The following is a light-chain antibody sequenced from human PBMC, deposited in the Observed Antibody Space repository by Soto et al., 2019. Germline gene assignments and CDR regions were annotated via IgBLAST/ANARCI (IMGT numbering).Light chain of an antibody. CDR3: CSYAGSGTPYV. CDR1: SSDVGSYNL. V-gene: IGLV2-23*02. Sequence: QSVLTQPASVSGSPGQSITISCTGTSSDVGSYNLVSWYQHHPGKAPKLMIYVVGKRPSGVSSRFSGSKSGNTASLTISGLQAEDEAAYYCCSYAGSGTPYVFGTGTKLTVL. J-gene: IGLJ1*01. CDR2: VVG.